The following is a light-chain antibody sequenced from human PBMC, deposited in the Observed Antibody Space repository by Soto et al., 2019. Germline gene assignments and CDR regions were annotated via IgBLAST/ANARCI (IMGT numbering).Light chain of an antibody. V-gene: IGKV3-20*01. CDR2: GAS. J-gene: IGKJ1*01. Sequence: EIVLAQSPGTLSLSPGESATLSCRASQSVSSSFLAWYQQKAGQAPRLLIYGASRRATGIPDRFSGSGSGTDFTLTISSLQPEDVATYYCQKYNSAPPTFGQGTKVDIK. CDR3: QKYNSAPPT. CDR1: QSVSSSF.